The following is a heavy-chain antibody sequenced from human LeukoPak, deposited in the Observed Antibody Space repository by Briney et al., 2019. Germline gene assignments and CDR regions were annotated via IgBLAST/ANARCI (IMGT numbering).Heavy chain of an antibody. CDR1: GGSISSGYYY. CDR3: APHSSGYDSGHDAFDI. CDR2: IYYSGST. J-gene: IGHJ3*02. V-gene: IGHV4-30-4*08. Sequence: SQTLSLTCTVSGGSISSGYYYWSWIRQPPGKGLEGIGYIYYSGSTYYNPSLKSRVTISVATTKTWFYLKMSCVTAADTAVYYCAPHSSGYDSGHDAFDIWGQGTMVTVSS. D-gene: IGHD3-22*01.